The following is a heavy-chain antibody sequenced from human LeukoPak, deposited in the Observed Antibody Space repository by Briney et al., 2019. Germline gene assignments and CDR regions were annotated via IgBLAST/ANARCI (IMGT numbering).Heavy chain of an antibody. CDR1: GFNVNSNS. CDR2: IYVSELT. J-gene: IGHJ3*02. D-gene: IGHD2-15*01. Sequence: GGSLRLSCVASGFNVNSNSMNWVRQAPGKGLEWVSLIYVSELTYYADSVKGRFTTFRDDSKNTLSLQMNSLRAEDTAMYYCARDLLTLDAFDIWGQGTTVTVSS. CDR3: ARDLLTLDAFDI. V-gene: IGHV3-66*01.